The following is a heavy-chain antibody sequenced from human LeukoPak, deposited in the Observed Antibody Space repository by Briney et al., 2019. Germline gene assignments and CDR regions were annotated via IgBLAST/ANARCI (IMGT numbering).Heavy chain of an antibody. V-gene: IGHV3-7*01. D-gene: IGHD3-10*01. Sequence: GGSLRLSCAASGFNLGDYSMAWVRQAPGKGLQWVANMKKDGSETNYVDSVKGRFTISRDNAKNSLYLQMNSLRAEDTAVYYCGRHRSGSGTYFIDYWGQGTLVSVSS. CDR2: MKKDGSET. J-gene: IGHJ4*02. CDR1: GFNLGDYS. CDR3: GRHRSGSGTYFIDY.